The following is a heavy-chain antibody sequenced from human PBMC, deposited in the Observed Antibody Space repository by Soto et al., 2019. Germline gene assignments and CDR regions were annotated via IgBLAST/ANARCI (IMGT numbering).Heavy chain of an antibody. CDR1: GYTFTGYY. CDR3: ARDKVPNYYDSSGYYYPYYYFDY. D-gene: IGHD3-22*01. J-gene: IGHJ4*02. V-gene: IGHV1-2*02. CDR2: INPNSGGT. Sequence: ASVKVSCKASGYTFTGYYMHWVRQAPGQGLEWMGWINPNSGGTSYAQKFQGRVTMTRDTSISTAYMELSRLRSDDTAVYYCARDKVPNYYDSSGYYYPYYYFDYWGQGTLVTVSS.